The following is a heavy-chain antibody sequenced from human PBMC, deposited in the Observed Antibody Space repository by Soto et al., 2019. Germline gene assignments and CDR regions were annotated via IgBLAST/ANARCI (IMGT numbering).Heavy chain of an antibody. V-gene: IGHV1-2*02. CDR2: INPNSGGT. CDR1: GYTFSGFY. CDR3: ASAAVTGTAGLDF. J-gene: IGHJ4*02. D-gene: IGHD6-19*01. Sequence: ASVKVSCKASGYTFSGFYMHWVRQAPGQGLEWMGWINPNSGGTKSAEKFQGRVTMTRDASISTAYMELSRLTSDDTAVYYCASAAVTGTAGLDFWGQGTQVTVSS.